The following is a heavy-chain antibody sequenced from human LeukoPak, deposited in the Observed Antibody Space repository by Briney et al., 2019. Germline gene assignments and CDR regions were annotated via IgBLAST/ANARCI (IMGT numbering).Heavy chain of an antibody. CDR1: GFTFSSYA. Sequence: GGSLRLSCAASGFTFSSYAMHWVRQAPGKGLEWVAVISYDGSNKYYADSVKGRFTISRDNSKNTLYLQMNSLRAEDTAVYYCARDYYGLGSYYNVPHYGMDVWGKGTTVTVSS. D-gene: IGHD3-10*01. J-gene: IGHJ6*04. CDR3: ARDYYGLGSYYNVPHYGMDV. CDR2: ISYDGSNK. V-gene: IGHV3-30*04.